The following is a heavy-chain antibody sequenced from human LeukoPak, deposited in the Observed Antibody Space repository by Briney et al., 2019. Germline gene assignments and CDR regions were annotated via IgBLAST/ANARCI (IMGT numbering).Heavy chain of an antibody. CDR1: GYTFTSYD. CDR3: ARHGGVVRGEGRDAFDI. CDR2: MNPNSGNT. D-gene: IGHD3-10*01. V-gene: IGHV1-8*01. J-gene: IGHJ3*02. Sequence: ASVKVSCKASGYTFTSYDINWVRQATGQGLEWMGWMNPNSGNTGYAQKFQGRVTMTRNTSISTAYMELSSLRSEDAAVYYCARHGGVVRGEGRDAFDIWGQGTMVTVSS.